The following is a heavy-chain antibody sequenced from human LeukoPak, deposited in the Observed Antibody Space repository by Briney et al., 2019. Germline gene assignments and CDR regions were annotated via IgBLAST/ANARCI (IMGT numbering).Heavy chain of an antibody. Sequence: SETLSLTCAVSGGSTSSYYWSWIRQPTGKGLEWIGRVYTIGSTNYNPSLKSRVTMSVDTSKNQFSLKLSSVTAADTAVYYCATNSGSDWYYFDYWGQGTLVTVSS. CDR2: VYTIGST. D-gene: IGHD1-26*01. V-gene: IGHV4-4*07. CDR1: GGSTSSYY. CDR3: ATNSGSDWYYFDY. J-gene: IGHJ4*02.